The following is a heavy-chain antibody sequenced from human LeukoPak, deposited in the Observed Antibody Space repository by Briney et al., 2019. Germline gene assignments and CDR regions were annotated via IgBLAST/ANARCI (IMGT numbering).Heavy chain of an antibody. V-gene: IGHV3-48*04. Sequence: GGSLRLSCAASGFTFSTCAINWVRQAPGKGLEWVSYISSSGSTIYYADSVKGRFTISRDNAKNSLYLQMNSLRAEDTAVYYCARAGYSYGWDAFDIWGQGTMVTVSS. CDR1: GFTFSTCA. D-gene: IGHD5-18*01. CDR2: ISSSGSTI. CDR3: ARAGYSYGWDAFDI. J-gene: IGHJ3*02.